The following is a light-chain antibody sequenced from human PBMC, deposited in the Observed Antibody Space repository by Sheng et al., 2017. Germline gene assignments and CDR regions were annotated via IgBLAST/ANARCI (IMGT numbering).Light chain of an antibody. CDR2: KAS. V-gene: IGKV1-5*03. Sequence: DIQMTQSPSTLSASVGDRVTITCRASQSINIWLAWYQQKPGKAPKVLIYKASSLEGGVPSRFSGSGSGTEFTLTISSLQPDDFATYYCQQYHALRTFGQGTKVEIK. J-gene: IGKJ1*01. CDR1: QSINIW. CDR3: QQYHALRT.